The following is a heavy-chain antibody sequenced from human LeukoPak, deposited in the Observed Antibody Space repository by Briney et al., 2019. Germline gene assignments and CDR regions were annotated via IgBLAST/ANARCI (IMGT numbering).Heavy chain of an antibody. CDR3: ARLYGSGSPYYFDY. D-gene: IGHD3-10*01. Sequence: GGSLRLSCAASGFTFSNYAIHWVRQAPGKGLEWVANIKQDGSEKYYVDSVKGRFTISRDNAKNSLYLQMNSLRAEDTAVYYCARLYGSGSPYYFDYWGQGTLVTVSS. J-gene: IGHJ4*02. CDR1: GFTFSNYA. CDR2: IKQDGSEK. V-gene: IGHV3-7*01.